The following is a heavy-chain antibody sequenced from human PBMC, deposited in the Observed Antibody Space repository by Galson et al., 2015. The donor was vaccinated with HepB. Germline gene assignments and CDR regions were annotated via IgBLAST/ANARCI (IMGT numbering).Heavy chain of an antibody. Sequence: SLRLSCAASGFTFSSYSMNWVRQAPGKGLEWVSYISSSSSTMYYADSVKGRFTISRDNAKNSLYLQMNSLRVEDTAVYYCARDHIAVAGSHSDYWGQGTLVSVSS. CDR3: ARDHIAVAGSHSDY. CDR2: ISSSSSTM. V-gene: IGHV3-48*01. D-gene: IGHD6-19*01. CDR1: GFTFSSYS. J-gene: IGHJ4*02.